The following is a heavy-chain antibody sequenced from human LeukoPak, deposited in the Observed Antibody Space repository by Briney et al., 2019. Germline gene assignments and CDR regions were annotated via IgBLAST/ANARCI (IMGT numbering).Heavy chain of an antibody. D-gene: IGHD3-22*01. J-gene: IGHJ6*03. CDR3: AKGGSDSSGYYSLYYYYYMDV. CDR1: GFTFSSYS. CDR2: INWNGGST. V-gene: IGHV3-20*04. Sequence: GGSLRLSWAASGFTFSSYSMNWVRQAPGKGLEWVSGINWNGGSTGYADSVKGRFTISRDNAKNMLYLQMSSLRAEDTAVYYCAKGGSDSSGYYSLYYYYYMDVWGKGTTVTISS.